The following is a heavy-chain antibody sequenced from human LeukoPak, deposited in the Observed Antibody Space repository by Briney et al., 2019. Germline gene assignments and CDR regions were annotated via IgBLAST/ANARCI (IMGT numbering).Heavy chain of an antibody. Sequence: PGGSLRLSCAASGFTFSSYGMHWVRQAPGKGLEWVAVIWYDGSNKYYADSVKGRFTISRDNSKNTLYLQMNSLRAEGTAVYYCARDGAAMVLDYWGQGTLVTVSS. CDR1: GFTFSSYG. CDR2: IWYDGSNK. CDR3: ARDGAAMVLDY. V-gene: IGHV3-33*01. J-gene: IGHJ4*02. D-gene: IGHD5-18*01.